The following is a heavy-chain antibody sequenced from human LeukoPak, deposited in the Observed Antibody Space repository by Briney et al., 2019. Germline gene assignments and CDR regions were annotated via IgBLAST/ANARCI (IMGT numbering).Heavy chain of an antibody. CDR1: GGSISSSSYY. Sequence: PSETLSLTCTVSGGSISSSSYYWGWIRQPPGKGLEWIGSIYYSGSTYYNPSLKSRVTISVDTSKNQFSLKLSSVTAADTAVYYCARLYLTMVRGVMWFDPWGQGTLVTVSS. V-gene: IGHV4-39*01. J-gene: IGHJ5*02. CDR2: IYYSGST. CDR3: ARLYLTMVRGVMWFDP. D-gene: IGHD3-10*01.